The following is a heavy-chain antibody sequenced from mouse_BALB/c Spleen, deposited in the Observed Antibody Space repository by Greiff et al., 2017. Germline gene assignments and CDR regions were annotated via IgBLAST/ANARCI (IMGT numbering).Heavy chain of an antibody. CDR1: GYSITSDYA. V-gene: IGHV3-2*02. D-gene: IGHD1-1*01. CDR2: ISYSGST. J-gene: IGHJ2*01. Sequence: EVHLVESGPGLVKPSQSLSLTCTVTGYSITSDYAWNWIRQFPGNKLEWMGYISYSGSTSYNPSLKSRISITRDTSKNQFFLQLNSVTTEDTATYYCARLAVVATDYWGQGTTLTVSS. CDR3: ARLAVVATDY.